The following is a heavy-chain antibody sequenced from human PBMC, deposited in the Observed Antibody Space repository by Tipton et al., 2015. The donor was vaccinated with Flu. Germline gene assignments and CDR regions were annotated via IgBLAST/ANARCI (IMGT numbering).Heavy chain of an antibody. J-gene: IGHJ3*02. CDR2: INHSGST. Sequence: LRLSCAVYGGSFSGYYWSWIRQPPGKGLEWIGEINHSGSTNYNPSLKSRVTISVDTSKNQFSLKLSSVTAADTAVYYCARGGRAPLRSSWSNAFDIWGQGTMVTV. V-gene: IGHV4-34*01. CDR3: ARGGRAPLRSSWSNAFDI. D-gene: IGHD6-13*01. CDR1: GGSFSGYY.